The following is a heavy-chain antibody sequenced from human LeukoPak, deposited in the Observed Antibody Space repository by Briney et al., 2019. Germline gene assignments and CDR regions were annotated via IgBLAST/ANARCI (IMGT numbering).Heavy chain of an antibody. J-gene: IGHJ4*02. Sequence: ASVKVSCKVSGYTFTDYYMHWVQQAPGKGLEWMGLVDPEDGETIYAEKFQGRVTITADTSTDTAYMDLSSLRSEDTAVYYCATDYVWGSYAYYWGQGTLVTVSS. V-gene: IGHV1-69-2*01. CDR2: VDPEDGET. D-gene: IGHD3-16*01. CDR3: ATDYVWGSYAYY. CDR1: GYTFTDYY.